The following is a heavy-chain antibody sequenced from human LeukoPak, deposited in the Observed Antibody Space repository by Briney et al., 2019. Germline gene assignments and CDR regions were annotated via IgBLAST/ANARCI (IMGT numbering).Heavy chain of an antibody. Sequence: GASVKVSCKASGYTFTGYYMHWVRQARGQALEWMGWINPNSGGTNYAQKFQGRVTMTRDTSISTAYMELSRLRSDDTAVYYCARDIGENFDYWGQGTLVTVSS. V-gene: IGHV1-2*02. D-gene: IGHD3-16*01. CDR3: ARDIGENFDY. CDR2: INPNSGGT. J-gene: IGHJ4*02. CDR1: GYTFTGYY.